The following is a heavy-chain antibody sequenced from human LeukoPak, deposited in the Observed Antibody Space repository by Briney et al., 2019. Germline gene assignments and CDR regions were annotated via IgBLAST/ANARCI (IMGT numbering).Heavy chain of an antibody. V-gene: IGHV3-48*03. Sequence: PEGSLRLSCSASGFTFSSYEMNWVRQAPGKGLEWISYITGSGDTIYYADSVKGRFTISRDNAKNSLFLQMNSLTADDTAVYCCARERTTIVSGTTIGAYWGQGTLVTVSS. CDR1: GFTFSSYE. J-gene: IGHJ4*02. CDR2: ITGSGDTI. CDR3: ARERTTIVSGTTIGAY. D-gene: IGHD2/OR15-2a*01.